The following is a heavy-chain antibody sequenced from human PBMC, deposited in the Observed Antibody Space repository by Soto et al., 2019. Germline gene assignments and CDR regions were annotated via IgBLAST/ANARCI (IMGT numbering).Heavy chain of an antibody. D-gene: IGHD2-2*01. CDR3: ARDPFDLGYVIPTAQVNY. J-gene: IGHJ4*02. CDR1: GFTFRRYA. V-gene: IGHV3-21*01. Sequence: VQLVESGGGLVKPGGSLRLSCAVSGFTFRRYAMNWVRQAPGQGLEWVSSINSNSDSINYADSVKGRFTISRNNARGTMYLLMNSLRAEDTAVYYCARDPFDLGYVIPTAQVNYWGQGTLVTVSS. CDR2: INSNSDSI.